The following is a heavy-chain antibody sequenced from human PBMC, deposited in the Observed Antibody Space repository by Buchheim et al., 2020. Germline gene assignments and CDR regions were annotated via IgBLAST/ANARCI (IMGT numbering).Heavy chain of an antibody. CDR2: INGGNGKI. CDR3: ARDWMTSGFDN. V-gene: IGHV1-3*01. D-gene: IGHD4-17*01. J-gene: IGHJ4*02. Sequence: QVQLVQSGAEVKKPGASVKVSCKSSGYTFTNYAIHWVRQAPGQGLECMGWINGGNGKIRYSQKFQERSTITKETSAATVFMELSSLTSEDTAVYYCARDWMTSGFDNWGQGTL. CDR1: GYTFTNYA.